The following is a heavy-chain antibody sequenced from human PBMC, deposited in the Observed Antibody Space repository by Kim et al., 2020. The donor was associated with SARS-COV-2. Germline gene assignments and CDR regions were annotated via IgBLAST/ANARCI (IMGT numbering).Heavy chain of an antibody. D-gene: IGHD3-22*01. Sequence: GGSLRLSCAASGFTFSIYSMNWVRQAPGRGLEWVSYISSSSSTIYYGDSVKGRFTISRDNAKNSLFLQMNSLRAEDTAVYYCARDVYDSSGYEYFDYWGQGTLVTVSS. CDR2: ISSSSSTI. J-gene: IGHJ4*02. CDR1: GFTFSIYS. CDR3: ARDVYDSSGYEYFDY. V-gene: IGHV3-48*04.